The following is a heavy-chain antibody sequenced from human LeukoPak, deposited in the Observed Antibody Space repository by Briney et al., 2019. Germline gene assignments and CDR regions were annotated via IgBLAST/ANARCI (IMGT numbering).Heavy chain of an antibody. V-gene: IGHV3-7*01. CDR2: MNEDGSHV. Sequence: GGSLRLSCAASGFTFSSYSMNWVRQAPGKGLEWVANMNEDGSHVYYVGSVKGRFTISRDNAKRSLYLQMNSLRAEDTAIYYCATHSGFRHDFWGQGTLVTVSS. J-gene: IGHJ4*02. D-gene: IGHD5-18*01. CDR3: ATHSGFRHDF. CDR1: GFTFSSYS.